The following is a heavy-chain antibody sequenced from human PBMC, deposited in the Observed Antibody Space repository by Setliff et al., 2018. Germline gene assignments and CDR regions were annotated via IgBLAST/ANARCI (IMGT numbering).Heavy chain of an antibody. J-gene: IGHJ5*02. D-gene: IGHD4-17*01. CDR1: GFTFSNYW. V-gene: IGHV3-7*04. CDR2: INPDGSEK. CDR3: AKDPNGDFFGAFDT. Sequence: GGSLRLSCAVSGFTFSNYWMTWVRQAPGKGLEWVASINPDGSEKYYVDSVKGRFIISRDNAKNSLNLQMNSLRGEDTAVYYCAKDPNGDFFGAFDTWGQGALVTVSS.